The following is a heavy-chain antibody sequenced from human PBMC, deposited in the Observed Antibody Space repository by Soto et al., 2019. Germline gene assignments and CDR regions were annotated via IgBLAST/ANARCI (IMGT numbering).Heavy chain of an antibody. CDR1: GFTFSIYG. CDR2: IWYDGSNK. Sequence: QVQLVESGGGVVQPGRSLRLSCAASGFTFSIYGMHWVCQAPGKGLEWVAVIWYDGSNKYYADSVKGRFTISRDNSKNTQYLQMNSLRAADTAVYYCAKDHVAVAGTPFDYWDQGTLVTVSS. D-gene: IGHD6-19*01. CDR3: AKDHVAVAGTPFDY. V-gene: IGHV3-33*06. J-gene: IGHJ4*02.